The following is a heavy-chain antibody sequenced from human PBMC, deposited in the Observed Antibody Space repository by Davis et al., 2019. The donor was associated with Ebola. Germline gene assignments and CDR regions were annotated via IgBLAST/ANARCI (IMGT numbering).Heavy chain of an antibody. D-gene: IGHD6-25*01. J-gene: IGHJ4*02. V-gene: IGHV3-21*05. Sequence: GALKISCAASGFTFSSFNMNWVRQTPGKGLEWVSYISSTSRFIYYADSVKGRFTISRDNAKNSLYLQMNNLRVEDSALYYCAKDDSFGLSSELDFWGQGTLVTVSS. CDR3: AKDDSFGLSSELDF. CDR1: GFTFSSFN. CDR2: ISSTSRFI.